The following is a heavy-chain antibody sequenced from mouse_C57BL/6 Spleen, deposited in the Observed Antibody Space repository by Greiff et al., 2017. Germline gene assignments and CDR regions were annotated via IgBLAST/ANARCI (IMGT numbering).Heavy chain of an antibody. V-gene: IGHV1-82*01. CDR3: ASLYYYGPYAMDY. Sequence: QVQLKESGPELVKPGASVKISCTASGYAFSSSWMNWVKQRPGKGLEWIGRIYPGDGDTNYNGKFKGKATLTADKSSSTAYMQLGSLTSEDSAVYFCASLYYYGPYAMDYWGQGTSVTVSS. J-gene: IGHJ4*01. CDR2: IYPGDGDT. D-gene: IGHD1-1*01. CDR1: GYAFSSSW.